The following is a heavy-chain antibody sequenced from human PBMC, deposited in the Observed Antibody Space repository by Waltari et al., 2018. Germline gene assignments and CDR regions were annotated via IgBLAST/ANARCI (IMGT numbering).Heavy chain of an antibody. CDR2: INSDGSDT. Sequence: EGQLVESGGGVVQPGGSLKRSCAASGFAFSRFWMHWVRQVPGQGLVWVSRINSDGSDTSYADSVRGRFTVSRDNAKNMVYLQMKSLRAEDTAIYYCTRDSPSWIWGQGTMVSVSS. V-gene: IGHV3-74*01. CDR3: TRDSPSWI. J-gene: IGHJ3*02. CDR1: GFAFSRFW.